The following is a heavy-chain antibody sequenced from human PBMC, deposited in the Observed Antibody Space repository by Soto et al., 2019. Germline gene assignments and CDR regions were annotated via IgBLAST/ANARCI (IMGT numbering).Heavy chain of an antibody. J-gene: IGHJ4*02. CDR3: AKPLCSSISCSRGAFDY. CDR1: GFTFSSYV. CDR2: ISGGGCST. V-gene: IGHV3-23*01. D-gene: IGHD2-2*01. Sequence: EVQLLESGGGLVQPGGSLRLSCAASGFTFSSYVMSWVRQAPGKGLEWVSTISGGGCSTYYADSVKGRFTISRDNSKNTLYLQMNSLRAEDTDVYYCAKPLCSSISCSRGAFDYWGQGTLVTVSS.